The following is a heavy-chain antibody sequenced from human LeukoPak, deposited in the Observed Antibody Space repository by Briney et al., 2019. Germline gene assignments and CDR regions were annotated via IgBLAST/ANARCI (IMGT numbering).Heavy chain of an antibody. CDR2: IYYSGST. V-gene: IGHV4-59*01. J-gene: IGHJ6*03. CDR3: ARVNVAAAWNYYYYMDV. CDR1: GGSISSYY. D-gene: IGHD6-13*01. Sequence: SETLSLTCTVPGGSISSYYWSWIRQPPGKGLEWLGYIYYSGSTNYNPSLKSRVTISVDTSKNQFSLKLSSVTAADTAVYYCARVNVAAAWNYYYYMDVWGKGTTVSVSS.